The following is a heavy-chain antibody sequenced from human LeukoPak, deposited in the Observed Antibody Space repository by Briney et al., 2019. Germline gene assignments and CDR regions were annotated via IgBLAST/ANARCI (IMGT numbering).Heavy chain of an antibody. V-gene: IGHV4-34*01. J-gene: IGHJ4*02. CDR2: INHSGST. D-gene: IGHD3-22*01. CDR1: GGSFSGYY. Sequence: SETLSLTCAVYGGSFSGYYWSGLRQPPGKGLEWIGEINHSGSTNYNPSLKSRVTISEDTSKNQFSLKLSSVTAADTAVYYCARNVVGYDSSGYKYYFDYWGQGTLVTVSS. CDR3: ARNVVGYDSSGYKYYFDY.